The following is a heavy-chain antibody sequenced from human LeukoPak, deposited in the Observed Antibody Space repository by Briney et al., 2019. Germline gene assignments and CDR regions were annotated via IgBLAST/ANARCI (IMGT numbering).Heavy chain of an antibody. CDR1: GGSISSYY. D-gene: IGHD2-2*01. J-gene: IGHJ4*02. V-gene: IGHV4-59*08. Sequence: KPSETLSLTCTVSGGSISSYYWSWIRQPPGKGLEWIGYIYYSGSTNYNPSLKSRVTISVDTSKNQFSLKLSSVTAADTAVYYCARHDCSSTSCYLVTGTTFNYWGQGTLVTVSS. CDR3: ARHDCSSTSCYLVTGTTFNY. CDR2: IYYSGST.